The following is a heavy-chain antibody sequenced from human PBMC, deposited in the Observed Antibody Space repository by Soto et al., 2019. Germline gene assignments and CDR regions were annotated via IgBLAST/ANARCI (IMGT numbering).Heavy chain of an antibody. J-gene: IGHJ6*02. V-gene: IGHV1-69*01. CDR3: ARDFGKGNYYYYGLDV. CDR2: IIPVYGTS. CDR1: GYTFSDYA. D-gene: IGHD3-10*01. Sequence: QVQLVQSGAEVKKPGSSVKVSCKASGYTFSDYAISWVRQAPGQGLEWMGGIIPVYGTSNYAQKFQGRVSITADESTSTLYKELRNPRSDDTAVYYCARDFGKGNYYYYGLDVWGQGTTVTV.